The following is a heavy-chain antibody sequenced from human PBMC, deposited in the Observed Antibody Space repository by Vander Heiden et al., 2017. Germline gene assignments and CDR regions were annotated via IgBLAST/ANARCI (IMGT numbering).Heavy chain of an antibody. D-gene: IGHD6-6*01. CDR2: IYYSGST. CDR1: GGTISRYS. Sequence: QVQLQESGPGLVKPSETLSLTCTVSGGTISRYSSSWLRQPPGKGLEWIGYIYYSGSTNYNPSLKRRVSISVDTSKNQFSRKLSSVTAAQTAVYYCARDNNPGCRAANEGAFDIWGQGTLVTVSS. CDR3: ARDNNPGCRAANEGAFDI. V-gene: IGHV4-59*01. J-gene: IGHJ3*02.